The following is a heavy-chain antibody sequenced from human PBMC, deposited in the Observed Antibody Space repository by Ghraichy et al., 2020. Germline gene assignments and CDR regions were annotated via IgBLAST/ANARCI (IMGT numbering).Heavy chain of an antibody. J-gene: IGHJ6*02. Sequence: SETLSLTCTVSGGAIANYFWSWIRQAPGKGLEWIGYIYYSGTTEDNPSLKSRVTISIDTSNTQLSLQVSSLTAADTAVYYCARGWILSTYYYGMDVWGQGTSVTVSS. D-gene: IGHD1-1*01. CDR3: ARGWILSTYYYGMDV. CDR2: IYYSGTT. V-gene: IGHV4-59*12. CDR1: GGAIANYF.